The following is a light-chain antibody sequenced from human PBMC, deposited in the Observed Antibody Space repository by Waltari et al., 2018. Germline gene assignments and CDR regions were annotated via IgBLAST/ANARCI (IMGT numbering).Light chain of an antibody. CDR1: QSVNPW. CDR3: QQYNDFPWT. V-gene: IGKV1-5*03. J-gene: IGKJ1*01. CDR2: KAS. Sequence: DIQMTQPPSTLSASVGDRVTIPCRASQSVNPWLAWFQQLPGKAPKVLIYKASNLEPGVPSRFSGSGSGTDFTLTISSLQPDDFASYYCQQYNDFPWTFGQGTKVEIK.